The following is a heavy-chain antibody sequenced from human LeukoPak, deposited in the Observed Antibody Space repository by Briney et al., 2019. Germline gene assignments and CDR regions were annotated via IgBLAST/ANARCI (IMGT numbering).Heavy chain of an antibody. CDR2: IIPIFGTA. CDR3: ARKLTYYYDSSGYYGNWFDP. D-gene: IGHD3-22*01. CDR1: GGTFSSYA. J-gene: IGHJ5*02. Sequence: SVKVSCKASGGTFSSYAISWVRQAPGQGLEWVGGIIPIFGTANYAQKFQGRVTITADESTSTAYMELSSLRSEDTAVYYCARKLTYYYDSSGYYGNWFDPWGQGTLVTASS. V-gene: IGHV1-69*13.